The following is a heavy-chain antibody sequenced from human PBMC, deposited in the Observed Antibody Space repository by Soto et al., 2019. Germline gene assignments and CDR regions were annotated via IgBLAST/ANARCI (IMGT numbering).Heavy chain of an antibody. Sequence: GASVKVSCKTSGYTFSSIGISWVRQDPGQGLEWMGWISPYKGNTYYAQRLQGRVTMTTDTSTSTAYMELRSLRSDDTAVYFCARDLDGSGSYYTDYWGEGTLVTVSS. D-gene: IGHD3-10*01. J-gene: IGHJ4*02. CDR3: ARDLDGSGSYYTDY. V-gene: IGHV1-18*01. CDR1: GYTFSSIG. CDR2: ISPYKGNT.